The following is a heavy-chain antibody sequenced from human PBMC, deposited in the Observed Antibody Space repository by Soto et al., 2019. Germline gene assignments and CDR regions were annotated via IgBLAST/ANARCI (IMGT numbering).Heavy chain of an antibody. D-gene: IGHD3-16*01. CDR3: ARAYYAMDV. J-gene: IGHJ6*02. Sequence: SETLSLTCTVSGGSIISGGYYWIWIRQHPGKGLEWIGYIFYSGSTYYNPSLKSRVSISVDMSKNQFSLKLNSVTAADTAVYYCARAYYAMDVWGQGTTVTVSS. CDR2: IFYSGST. CDR1: GGSIISGGYY. V-gene: IGHV4-31*03.